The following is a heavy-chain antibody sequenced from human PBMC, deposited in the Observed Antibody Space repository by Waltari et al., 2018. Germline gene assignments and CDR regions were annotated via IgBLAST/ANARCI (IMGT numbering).Heavy chain of an antibody. CDR1: GGSISSGGYY. CDR2: IYYSGST. CDR3: AREIAYCSSTSCPSRSFDY. J-gene: IGHJ4*02. V-gene: IGHV4-31*03. D-gene: IGHD2-2*01. Sequence: QVQLQESGPGLVKPSQTLSLTCTVSGGSISSGGYYWSWIRKHPGKGLEWIGYIYYSGSTYYNPSLKSRVTISVDTSKNQFSLKLSSVTAADTAVYYCAREIAYCSSTSCPSRSFDYWGQGTLVTVSS.